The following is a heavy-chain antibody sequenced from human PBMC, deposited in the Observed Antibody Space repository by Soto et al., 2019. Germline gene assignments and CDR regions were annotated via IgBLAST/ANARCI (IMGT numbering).Heavy chain of an antibody. CDR1: GYMFTSYG. Sequence: QVQLVQSGAEVKKPGASVKVSCKASGYMFTSYGISWVRQAPRQGLEWMGWISAYNGNTDYAQKFQGRVTMTTDTSTTTAYMELMSLTSDDTAVYYCARDRSTNDYWGQGTLVTVSS. CDR2: ISAYNGNT. CDR3: ARDRSTNDY. J-gene: IGHJ4*02. V-gene: IGHV1-18*01.